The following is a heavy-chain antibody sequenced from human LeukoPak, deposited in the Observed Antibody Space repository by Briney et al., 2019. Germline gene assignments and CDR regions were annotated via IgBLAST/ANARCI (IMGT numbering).Heavy chain of an antibody. CDR3: ARGLKATVTTTFDY. CDR1: GYTFTGYY. V-gene: IGHV1-2*04. CDR2: INPNSGGT. Sequence: GASVEVSCKASGYTFTGYYMHWVRQAPGQGLEWMGWINPNSGGTNYAQKFQGWVTMTRDTSISTAYMELSRLRSDDTAVYYCARGLKATVTTTFDYWGQGTLVTVSS. J-gene: IGHJ4*02. D-gene: IGHD4-17*01.